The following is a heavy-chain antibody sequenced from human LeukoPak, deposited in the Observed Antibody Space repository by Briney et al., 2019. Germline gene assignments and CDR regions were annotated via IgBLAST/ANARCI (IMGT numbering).Heavy chain of an antibody. J-gene: IGHJ4*02. Sequence: GGSLILSCAASGFTFSSYAMHWVRQAPGKGLEWVAVISYDGSNKYYADSVKGRFTISRDNSKNTLYLQMNSLRAEDTAVYYCARASIVGATDFDYWGQGTLVTVSS. CDR2: ISYDGSNK. V-gene: IGHV3-30-3*01. CDR3: ARASIVGATDFDY. CDR1: GFTFSSYA. D-gene: IGHD1-26*01.